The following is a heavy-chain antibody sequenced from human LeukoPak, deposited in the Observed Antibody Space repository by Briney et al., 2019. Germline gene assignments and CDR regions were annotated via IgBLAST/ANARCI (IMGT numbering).Heavy chain of an antibody. V-gene: IGHV1-69*04. J-gene: IGHJ6*02. D-gene: IGHD3-22*01. CDR2: IIPYLNIP. CDR3: AKGGYYDVDAMDV. Sequence: SVKVSCKAFGGTFSSFPISWVRQAPGQGLEWMGRIIPYLNIPKYAQKFHDRVTITADKSTNTAYMELRSLRSEDTAVFYCAKGGYYDVDAMDVWGQGTTVAVSS. CDR1: GGTFSSFP.